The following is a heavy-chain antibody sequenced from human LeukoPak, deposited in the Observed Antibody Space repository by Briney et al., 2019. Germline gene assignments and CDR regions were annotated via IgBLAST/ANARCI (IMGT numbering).Heavy chain of an antibody. CDR3: ARENRIAVAGMSPPDY. D-gene: IGHD6-19*01. J-gene: IGHJ4*02. CDR2: IRYDGINK. CDR1: GLTFTNYG. V-gene: IGHV3-30*02. Sequence: GGSLRLSCAVSGLTFTNYGMHWVRQAPGKGLEWVTFIRYDGINKYYADSVKGRFTISRDNSKNTLYLQMNSLRAEDTAVYYCARENRIAVAGMSPPDYWGQGTLVTVSS.